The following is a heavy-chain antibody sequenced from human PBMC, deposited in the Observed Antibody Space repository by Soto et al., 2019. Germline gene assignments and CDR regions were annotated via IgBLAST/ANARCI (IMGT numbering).Heavy chain of an antibody. CDR2: IIPIFGTA. CDR1: GGTFSSYA. J-gene: IGHJ4*02. Sequence: QVQLVQSGAEVKKPGSSVKVSCKASGGTFSSYAISWVRQAPGQGLEWMGGIIPIFGTANYAQKFQGRVTIPADESTGTAYMELSSLRSEDTAVYSCARGHSGSYCGLGCFDYWGQGTLVTVSS. V-gene: IGHV1-69*01. D-gene: IGHD1-26*01. CDR3: ARGHSGSYCGLGCFDY.